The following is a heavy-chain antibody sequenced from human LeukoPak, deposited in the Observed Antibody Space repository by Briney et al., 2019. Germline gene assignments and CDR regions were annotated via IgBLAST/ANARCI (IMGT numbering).Heavy chain of an antibody. V-gene: IGHV3-9*01. CDR3: AKDLTPTTDDLDAFDI. CDR2: ISWNSGSI. D-gene: IGHD1-26*01. Sequence: GGSLRLSCAASGFTFDDYAMHWVRQAPGKGLEWVSGISWNSGSIGYADSVKGRFTISRDNAKNSLYLQMNSLRAEDTALYYCAKDLTPTTDDLDAFDIWGQGTMVTVSS. J-gene: IGHJ3*02. CDR1: GFTFDDYA.